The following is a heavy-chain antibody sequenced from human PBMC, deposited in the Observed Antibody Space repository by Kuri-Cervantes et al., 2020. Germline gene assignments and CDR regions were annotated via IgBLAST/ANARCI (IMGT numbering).Heavy chain of an antibody. Sequence: GGSLRLSCAASGFTFDDYGMNWVRQVPGKGLEWVSAINWNAGSTGYADSVKGRFTISRDNSKNTLYLQMNSLRAEDTAVYYCATPSRASYYYYYMDVWGKGTTVTVSS. V-gene: IGHV3-20*04. CDR1: GFTFDDYG. J-gene: IGHJ6*03. CDR3: ATPSRASYYYYYMDV. CDR2: INWNAGST.